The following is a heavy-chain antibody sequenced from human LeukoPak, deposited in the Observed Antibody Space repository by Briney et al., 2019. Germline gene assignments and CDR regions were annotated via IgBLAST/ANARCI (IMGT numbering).Heavy chain of an antibody. Sequence: PGGSLRLSCAASGFTFSHYWMTWVRQAPGKGLEWVASIKEDGSEKYFVDSVKGRFTISRDNAKNSLYLQMNSLRAEDTAVYCCARILWGSSASNWFDPWGQGTLVTVSS. D-gene: IGHD3-10*01. V-gene: IGHV3-7*01. CDR2: IKEDGSEK. J-gene: IGHJ5*02. CDR1: GFTFSHYW. CDR3: ARILWGSSASNWFDP.